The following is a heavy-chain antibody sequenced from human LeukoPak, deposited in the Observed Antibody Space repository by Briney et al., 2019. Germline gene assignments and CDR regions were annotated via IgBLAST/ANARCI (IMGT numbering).Heavy chain of an antibody. D-gene: IGHD2-15*01. Sequence: GGSLRLSCAASGFTFSSYAMSWVRQAPGKGLEWVSAISGSGGSTYYADSVKDRFTISRDNSKNTLYLQMNSLRAEDTAVYYCAKDPVVVRYYFDYWGQGTLVTVSS. V-gene: IGHV3-23*01. J-gene: IGHJ4*02. CDR1: GFTFSSYA. CDR2: ISGSGGST. CDR3: AKDPVVVRYYFDY.